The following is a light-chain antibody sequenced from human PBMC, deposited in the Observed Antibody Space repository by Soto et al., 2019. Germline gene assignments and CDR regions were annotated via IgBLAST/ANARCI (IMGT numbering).Light chain of an antibody. J-gene: IGLJ3*02. V-gene: IGLV2-14*01. CDR1: SSDVGGYDY. Sequence: QSALTQPASVSGSPGQSITISCTGTSSDVGGYDYVSWYQQHPGKAPKLMIYEVSNRPSGVSNRFSGSKSGNTASLTISGLQAEDEADYYCSSYTSSNPLDVFGGGTKLTVL. CDR3: SSYTSSNPLDV. CDR2: EVS.